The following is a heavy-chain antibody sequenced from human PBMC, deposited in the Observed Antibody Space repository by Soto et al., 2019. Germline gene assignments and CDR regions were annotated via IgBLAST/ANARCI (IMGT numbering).Heavy chain of an antibody. CDR1: GYTFTSSA. CDR3: ARRSSGWPFDY. J-gene: IGHJ4*02. V-gene: IGHV1-3*01. D-gene: IGHD6-19*01. CDR2: INAGNGNT. Sequence: ASVKVACKASGYTFTSSAMHWVRQAPGQRLEWMGWINAGNGNTKYSQKFQGRVTITRDTSASTAYMELSSLRSEDTAVYYCARRSSGWPFDYWGQGTLVTVSS.